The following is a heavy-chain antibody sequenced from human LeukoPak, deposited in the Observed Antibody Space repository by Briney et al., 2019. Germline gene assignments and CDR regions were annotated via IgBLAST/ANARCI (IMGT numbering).Heavy chain of an antibody. J-gene: IGHJ4*02. CDR1: GYTFTSSY. Sequence: ASVKVSCKASGYTFTSSYMHWVRQAPGQGPEWMGIINPNGGYTKYAQTFQGRVTMTGDTSTSTLYLELSSLRSEDTAVYYCAREDRWLQSLDYWGQGSLVTVSS. CDR2: INPNGGYT. V-gene: IGHV1-46*01. CDR3: AREDRWLQSLDY. D-gene: IGHD5-24*01.